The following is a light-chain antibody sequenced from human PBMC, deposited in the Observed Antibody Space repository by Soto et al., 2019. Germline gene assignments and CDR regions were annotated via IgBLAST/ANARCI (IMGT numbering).Light chain of an antibody. CDR2: GAS. CDR3: QQLNSFLIP. J-gene: IGKJ3*01. Sequence: IQLTQSPSSLSASVGDRVTITCRASQGISSFLAWYQQKPGKAPKLLIYGASTLQSGVPSRFSGSGSGTDFPLTIGSLQPEDFATYYCQQLNSFLIPFGPGTKVDIK. CDR1: QGISSF. V-gene: IGKV1-9*01.